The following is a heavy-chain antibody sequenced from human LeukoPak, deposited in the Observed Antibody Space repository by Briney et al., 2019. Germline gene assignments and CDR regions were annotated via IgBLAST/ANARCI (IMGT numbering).Heavy chain of an antibody. CDR3: ARAFMVYYSDTSGYYLDY. V-gene: IGHV4-34*01. Sequence: SETLSLTCAVYGGSFSAYYWTWIRQPPGRGLEWIGEIDHSGITHYNPSLKSRATISVDTSKNQFSLRLSSVTAADTAVYYCARAFMVYYSDTSGYYLDYWGQGTLVTASS. J-gene: IGHJ4*02. CDR2: IDHSGIT. D-gene: IGHD3-22*01. CDR1: GGSFSAYY.